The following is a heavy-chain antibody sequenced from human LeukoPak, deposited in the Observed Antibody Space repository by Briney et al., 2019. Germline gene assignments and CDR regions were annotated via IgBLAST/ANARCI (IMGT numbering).Heavy chain of an antibody. J-gene: IGHJ4*02. V-gene: IGHV3-7*01. CDR3: AREIVGGPLDY. CDR2: IKQDGSEK. CDR1: GFTFSSYW. D-gene: IGHD1-26*01. Sequence: GGSLRLSCAASGFTFSSYWMSWVRQAPGKGLEWVANIKQDGSEKYYVDSLKGRFTISRDNAKNSLYLQMNSLRAEDTAVYYCAREIVGGPLDYWGQGTLVTVSS.